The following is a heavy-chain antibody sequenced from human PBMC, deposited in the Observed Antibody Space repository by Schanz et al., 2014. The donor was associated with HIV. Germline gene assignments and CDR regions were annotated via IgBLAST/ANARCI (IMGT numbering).Heavy chain of an antibody. CDR2: INPNSGGT. D-gene: IGHD6-13*01. CDR3: ARKQQLTGEFDS. Sequence: QVQLVQSGAEVKKPGASVKVSCKASGYTFTGYYMHWVRQAPGQGLEWMGWINPNSGGTNYAEEFQDRVTMTRDTSISTAYLELSRLTLDDTAVYYCARKQQLTGEFDSWGQGTLITVSS. V-gene: IGHV1-2*02. J-gene: IGHJ4*02. CDR1: GYTFTGYY.